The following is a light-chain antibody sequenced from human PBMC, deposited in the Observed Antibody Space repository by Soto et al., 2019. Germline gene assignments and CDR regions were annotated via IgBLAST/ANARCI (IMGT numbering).Light chain of an antibody. J-gene: IGKJ1*01. CDR3: QQYNSYPWT. CDR1: QDIRNY. CDR2: KAS. Sequence: DIQMTQSPSTLSASVGDSVTITCQASQDIRNYVNWYQKKPGKAPKLLIYKASSLESGVPSRFSGSGSGTEFTLTISSLQPDDFATYYCQQYNSYPWTFGQGTKVDIK. V-gene: IGKV1-5*03.